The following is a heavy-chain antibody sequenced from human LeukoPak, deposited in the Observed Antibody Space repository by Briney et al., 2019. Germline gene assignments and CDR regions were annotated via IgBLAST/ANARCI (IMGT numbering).Heavy chain of an antibody. CDR1: GFTFSSYA. Sequence: GGSLRLSCAASGFTFSSYAMHWVRQAPGKGLEWVTVIAHDASNTIYADSVKGRFTISRDNSKKTLYLVMNSLRAEDTAMYYCARDPIPGQGDYFDHWVQGTLVTVSS. CDR2: IAHDASNT. D-gene: IGHD1-26*01. V-gene: IGHV3-30*04. J-gene: IGHJ4*02. CDR3: ARDPIPGQGDYFDH.